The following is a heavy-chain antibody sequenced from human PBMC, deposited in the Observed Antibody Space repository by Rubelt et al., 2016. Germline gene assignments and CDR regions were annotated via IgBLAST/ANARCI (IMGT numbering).Heavy chain of an antibody. CDR3: AKGQRKATMAPQYNWFDP. CDR2: ISGSGGST. J-gene: IGHJ5*02. V-gene: IGHV3-23*01. D-gene: IGHD5-12*01. Sequence: ISGSGGSTYYADSVKGRFTISRDNSKNTLYLQMNSLRAEDTAVYYCAKGQRKATMAPQYNWFDPWGQGTLVTVSS.